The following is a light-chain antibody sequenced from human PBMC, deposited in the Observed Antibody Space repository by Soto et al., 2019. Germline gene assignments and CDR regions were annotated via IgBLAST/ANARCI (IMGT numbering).Light chain of an antibody. J-gene: IGKJ2*03. CDR1: QSVDSRF. Sequence: EIVLTQSPGILSLSPGERATLTCRASQSVDSRFLAWYQQKPGQDPRLLMYGSATRATGIPDRFSGSGSGTDFTLIISRLDPEDFAVYYCQGFGIPPHYSFGQGTKLEIK. V-gene: IGKV3-20*01. CDR2: GSA. CDR3: QGFGIPPHYS.